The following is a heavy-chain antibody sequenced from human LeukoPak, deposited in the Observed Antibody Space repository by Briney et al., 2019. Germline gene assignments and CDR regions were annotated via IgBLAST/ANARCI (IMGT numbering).Heavy chain of an antibody. CDR2: IYYSGST. V-gene: IGHV4-39*07. D-gene: IGHD3-22*01. J-gene: IGHJ4*02. CDR3: ARVGKTYYYDSSGYYYDVGDY. Sequence: SETLSLTCTVSGGSLSSSSYYWGWIRQPPGKGLEWIGSIYYSGSTSYNPSLKSRVTISVDTSKNQFSLKLSSVTAADTAVYYCARVGKTYYYDSSGYYYDVGDYWGQGTLVTVSS. CDR1: GGSLSSSSYY.